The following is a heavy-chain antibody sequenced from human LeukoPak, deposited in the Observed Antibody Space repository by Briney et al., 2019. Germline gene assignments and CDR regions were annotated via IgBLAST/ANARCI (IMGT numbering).Heavy chain of an antibody. V-gene: IGHV1-2*02. CDR2: INPNSGGT. Sequence: VLGKACCSPSRYTFTGYYMHWAPQAPGHGLEWRGWINPNSGGTNYAQKFQVMVTMTSDTSISTAYMELSRLRSDDTAVYYCARDRLRPFNWFDPWGQGTLVTVSS. CDR1: RYTFTGYY. J-gene: IGHJ5*02. D-gene: IGHD4-17*01. CDR3: ARDRLRPFNWFDP.